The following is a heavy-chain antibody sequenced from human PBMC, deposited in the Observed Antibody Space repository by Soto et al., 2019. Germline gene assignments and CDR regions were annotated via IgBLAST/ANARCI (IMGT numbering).Heavy chain of an antibody. V-gene: IGHV3-33*01. D-gene: IGHD3-10*01. CDR2: IWYDGSNK. Sequence: QVQLVESGGGVVQPGRSLRLSCAASGFTFSSYGMHWVRQAPGKGLEWVAVIWYDGSNKYYADSVKGRFTISRDNSKNTLYLQMNSLRAEDTAVYYCARDYLGSGTYYFDYWGQGTLVTVSS. CDR1: GFTFSSYG. J-gene: IGHJ4*02. CDR3: ARDYLGSGTYYFDY.